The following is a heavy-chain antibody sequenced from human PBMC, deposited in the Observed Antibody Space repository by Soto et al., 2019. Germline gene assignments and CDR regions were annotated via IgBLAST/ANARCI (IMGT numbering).Heavy chain of an antibody. V-gene: IGHV4-30-4*01. J-gene: IGHJ6*02. CDR2: IYYSGST. CDR1: GGSVSSGIYY. Sequence: PSETLPLTCTVSGGSVSSGIYYWSWIRQPPGKGLEWIGYIYYSGSTYYNPSLRGRLNISIDTSKRQFSLRLSSVTAADTALYYCARELGFIAAASNYYGMDVWGQRTTVTVSS. D-gene: IGHD6-6*01. CDR3: ARELGFIAAASNYYGMDV.